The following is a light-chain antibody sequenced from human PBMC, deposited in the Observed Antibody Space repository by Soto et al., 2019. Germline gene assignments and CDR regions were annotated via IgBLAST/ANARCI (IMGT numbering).Light chain of an antibody. V-gene: IGKV3-11*01. CDR1: QSVSNNY. J-gene: IGKJ1*01. CDR2: GAS. Sequence: EIVLTQSPGTLSLSPGGRATLSCRASQSVSNNYLAWYQQKPGQAPRLLIYGASNRATGIPARFSGSGSGTDFTLTISSLEPEDFAVYYCQQRSNWPPWTFGQGTKVDIK. CDR3: QQRSNWPPWT.